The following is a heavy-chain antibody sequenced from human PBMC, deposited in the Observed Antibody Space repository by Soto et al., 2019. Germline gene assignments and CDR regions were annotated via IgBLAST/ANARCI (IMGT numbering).Heavy chain of an antibody. V-gene: IGHV1-8*01. D-gene: IGHD4-17*01. Sequence: QVQLVQSGAEVKKPGASVKVSCKASGYTFTSYDINWVRQATGQGLEWMGWMNPNSGNTGYAQKFKXAVXMXTNTSISTAYMELSSLRSEDTAVYYCARESYGDYGDWGQGTLVTVSS. CDR1: GYTFTSYD. CDR3: ARESYGDYGD. CDR2: MNPNSGNT. J-gene: IGHJ4*02.